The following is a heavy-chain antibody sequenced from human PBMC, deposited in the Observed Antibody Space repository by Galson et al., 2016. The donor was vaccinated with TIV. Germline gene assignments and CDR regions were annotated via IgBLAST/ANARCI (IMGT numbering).Heavy chain of an antibody. Sequence: QSGAEVKKPGESLKISCKASGYSFTTFWIGWVRQMPGKGLEWMGVIYPEDSDTRYSPSFQGQVTISADKSIRTAYLQWSSLKASDTAIYYCAKNGYCNITPDGYADNAFHTGGQGKMV. V-gene: IGHV5-51*01. CDR1: GYSFTTFW. J-gene: IGHJ3*02. D-gene: IGHD2-2*03. CDR2: IYPEDSDT. CDR3: AKNGYCNITPDGYADNAFHT.